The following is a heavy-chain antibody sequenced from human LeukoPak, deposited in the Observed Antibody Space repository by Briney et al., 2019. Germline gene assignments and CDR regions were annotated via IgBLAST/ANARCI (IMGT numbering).Heavy chain of an antibody. D-gene: IGHD2-2*01. CDR3: AKDALGCSSTSCYHAFDI. J-gene: IGHJ3*02. CDR1: GFTFSSYG. Sequence: GGSLRLSCAASGFTFSSYGMHWVRQAPGKGLEWVALIWFDGSNKYYADSVKGRFTISRDNSKNTLYLQMNSLRAEDTAVYYCAKDALGCSSTSCYHAFDIWGQGTMVTVSS. CDR2: IWFDGSNK. V-gene: IGHV3-33*06.